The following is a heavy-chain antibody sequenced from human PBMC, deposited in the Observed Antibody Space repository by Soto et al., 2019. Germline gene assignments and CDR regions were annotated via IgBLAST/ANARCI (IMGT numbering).Heavy chain of an antibody. Sequence: EVQLVESGGGLVKPGGSLRLSCAASGFTFSSYSMNWVRQAPGKGLEWVSSISSSSSYIYYADSVKGRVTISRDNAKNSLYLQMNSLRAEDTAVYYCAPKGHYYYYYMDVWGKGTTVTVSS. CDR3: APKGHYYYYYMDV. CDR2: ISSSSSYI. J-gene: IGHJ6*03. V-gene: IGHV3-21*01. CDR1: GFTFSSYS.